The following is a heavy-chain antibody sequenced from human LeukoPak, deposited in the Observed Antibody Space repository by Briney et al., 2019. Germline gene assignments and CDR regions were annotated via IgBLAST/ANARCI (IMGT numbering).Heavy chain of an antibody. J-gene: IGHJ1*01. V-gene: IGHV3-30-3*01. Sequence: PGGSLRLSCAASGFTFSSYAMHWVRQAPGKGLEWVAVISYDGSNKYYADSVKGRFTISRDNSKNTLYLQMNSLRAEDTAVYYCATGVGYCSSTSCVVTEYFQHWGQGTLVTVSS. CDR3: ATGVGYCSSTSCVVTEYFQH. D-gene: IGHD2-2*01. CDR2: ISYDGSNK. CDR1: GFTFSSYA.